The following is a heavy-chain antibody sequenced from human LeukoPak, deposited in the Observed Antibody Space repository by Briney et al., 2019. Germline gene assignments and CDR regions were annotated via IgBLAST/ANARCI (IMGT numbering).Heavy chain of an antibody. Sequence: ASVRVSCKASGYTFTGYYMHWVRQAPGQGLEGMGWINPNSGGTNYAQKLQGRVTMTRDTSISTAYMELSRLRSDDTAVYYCATSGFSGRLFDYWGQGTLVTVSS. V-gene: IGHV1-2*02. J-gene: IGHJ4*02. D-gene: IGHD1-26*01. CDR3: ATSGFSGRLFDY. CDR1: GYTFTGYY. CDR2: INPNSGGT.